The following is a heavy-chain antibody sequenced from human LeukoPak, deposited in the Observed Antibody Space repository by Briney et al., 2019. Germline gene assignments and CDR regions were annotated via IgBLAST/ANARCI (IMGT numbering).Heavy chain of an antibody. V-gene: IGHV3-9*01. CDR1: GFTFDDYA. CDR3: AKDAIAAAGTTTYYYYYYMDV. J-gene: IGHJ6*03. D-gene: IGHD6-13*01. Sequence: GGSLRLSCAASGFTFDDYAMHWVRQAPGKGLEWVSGISWNSVSIGYADSVKGRFTISRDNAKNSLYLQMNSLRAEDTALYYCAKDAIAAAGTTTYYYYYYMDVWGKGTTVTVSS. CDR2: ISWNSVSI.